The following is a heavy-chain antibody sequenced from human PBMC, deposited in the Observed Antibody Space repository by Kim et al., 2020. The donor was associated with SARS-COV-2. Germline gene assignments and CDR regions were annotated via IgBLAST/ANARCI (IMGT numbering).Heavy chain of an antibody. V-gene: IGHV3-15*01. J-gene: IGHJ3*02. CDR3: TTAPYYYDSSGYYVAFDI. Sequence: GGSLRLSCAASGFTFSNAWMSWVRQAPGKGLEWVGRIKSKTDGGTTDYAAPVKGRFTSSRDDSKNTLYLQMNSRKTEDTAVYYCTTAPYYYDSSGYYVAFDIWVQGTMVAVSS. D-gene: IGHD3-22*01. CDR1: GFTFSNAW. CDR2: IKSKTDGGTT.